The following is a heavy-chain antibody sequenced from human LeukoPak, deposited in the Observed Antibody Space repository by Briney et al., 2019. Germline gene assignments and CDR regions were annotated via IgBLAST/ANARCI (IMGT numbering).Heavy chain of an antibody. J-gene: IGHJ6*02. CDR2: IYPDNSDT. Sequence: GESLKISCKGTGYSFTSYWIGWVRQMPGKGLEWMGIIYPDNSDTRYSPSFQGQVTISADKSISTAYLQWSSLKASDTAMYYCARSRITMVRGVIPFYYYYGMDVWGQGTTVTVSS. CDR1: GYSFTSYW. CDR3: ARSRITMVRGVIPFYYYYGMDV. V-gene: IGHV5-51*01. D-gene: IGHD3-10*01.